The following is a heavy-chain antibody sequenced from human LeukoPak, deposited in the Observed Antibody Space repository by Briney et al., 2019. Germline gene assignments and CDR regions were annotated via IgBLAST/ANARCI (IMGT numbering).Heavy chain of an antibody. D-gene: IGHD3-10*01. CDR2: ISSSSSYI. Sequence: GGSLRLSCAASGFTFSSYSMNWVRQAPGRGLEWVSSISSSSSYIYYADSVKGRFTISRDNAKNSLYLQMNSLRAEDTAVYYCAREVTMVRGAYDYWGQGTLATVPS. J-gene: IGHJ4*02. CDR3: AREVTMVRGAYDY. CDR1: GFTFSSYS. V-gene: IGHV3-21*01.